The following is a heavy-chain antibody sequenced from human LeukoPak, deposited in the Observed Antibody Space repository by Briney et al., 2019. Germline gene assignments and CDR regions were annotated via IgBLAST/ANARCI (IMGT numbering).Heavy chain of an antibody. CDR3: ARVRNPPQVHY. CDR1: GGSISSYY. Sequence: SETLSLTCTVSGGSISSYYWSWIRQPPGKGLEWIGYIYTSGSTNYNPSLKSRVTISVDTSKNQFSLKLSSVTAADTAVYYCARVRNPPQVHYWGQGTLVTVSS. V-gene: IGHV4-4*09. J-gene: IGHJ4*02. D-gene: IGHD1-14*01. CDR2: IYTSGST.